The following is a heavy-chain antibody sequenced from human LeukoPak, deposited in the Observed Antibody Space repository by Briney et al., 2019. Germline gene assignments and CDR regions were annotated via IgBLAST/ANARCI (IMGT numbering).Heavy chain of an antibody. CDR1: GFTFSRYW. D-gene: IGHD1-7*01. CDR2: IKQDGSEK. Sequence: GGSLRLSCAASGFTFSRYWMSWVRQAPGKGLEWVANIKQDGSEKYYVDSVKGRFTISRDNAKNSLYLQMNSLRAEDTAVYYCARSVVTGTTLNYWGQGTLVTVSS. CDR3: ARSVVTGTTLNY. V-gene: IGHV3-7*03. J-gene: IGHJ4*02.